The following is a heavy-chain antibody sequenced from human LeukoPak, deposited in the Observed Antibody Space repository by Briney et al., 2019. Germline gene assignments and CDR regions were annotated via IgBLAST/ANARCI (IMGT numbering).Heavy chain of an antibody. CDR1: GFTFSDYY. V-gene: IGHV3-11*04. CDR3: AREWELLYYFDY. Sequence: GGSLRLSCAASGFTFSDYYMSWIRQAPGKGLEWVSYISSSGNTKYYADSVKGRFTISRDNAKNSLYLQMNSLRAEDTAVYYCAREWELLYYFDYWGQGTLVTVSS. CDR2: ISSSGNTK. J-gene: IGHJ4*02. D-gene: IGHD1-26*01.